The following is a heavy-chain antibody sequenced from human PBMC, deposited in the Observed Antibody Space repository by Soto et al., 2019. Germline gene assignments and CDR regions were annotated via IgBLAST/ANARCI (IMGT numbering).Heavy chain of an antibody. V-gene: IGHV3-23*01. CDR1: GSILSSYA. D-gene: IGHD6-13*01. J-gene: IGHJ4*02. Sequence: EVQLLESGGGLVQPGGSLRLSCAASGSILSSYAMSWVRQAPGKGLEWVSAISGSGGSTYYADSVKGRFTISRDNSKNTLFLQMNIRRAADTAVYYCASPYSGSLDYWGQGTLVTVSS. CDR2: ISGSGGST. CDR3: ASPYSGSLDY.